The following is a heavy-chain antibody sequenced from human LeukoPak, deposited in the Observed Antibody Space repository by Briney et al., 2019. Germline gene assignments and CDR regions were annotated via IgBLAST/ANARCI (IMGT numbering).Heavy chain of an antibody. CDR3: ARGLPGYSGGDDAFDF. CDR2: IYYSGST. CDR1: GGSITSYY. D-gene: IGHD6-19*01. Sequence: PSETLSLTCTVSGGSITSYYWTWIRQPPGKGLEWIGYIYYSGSTNYNPSLKSQVTISVDTSKNQFSLKLSSVTAADTAMYYCARGLPGYSGGDDAFDFWGQGTVVTVS. J-gene: IGHJ3*01. V-gene: IGHV4-59*01.